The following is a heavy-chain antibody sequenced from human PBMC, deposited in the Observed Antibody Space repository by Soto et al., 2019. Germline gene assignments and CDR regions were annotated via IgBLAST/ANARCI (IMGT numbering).Heavy chain of an antibody. CDR3: ATDRPYYYDSSFLCD. CDR2: FDPEDGET. V-gene: IGHV1-24*01. Sequence: ASVKVSCKVSGYTLTELSMHWVRQAPGKGLEWMGGFDPEDGETIYAQKFQGRVTMTEDTSTDTAYMEQSSMRSEDTAVYYCATDRPYYYDSSFLCDWGQGTLVTVS. CDR1: GYTLTELS. J-gene: IGHJ4*02. D-gene: IGHD3-22*01.